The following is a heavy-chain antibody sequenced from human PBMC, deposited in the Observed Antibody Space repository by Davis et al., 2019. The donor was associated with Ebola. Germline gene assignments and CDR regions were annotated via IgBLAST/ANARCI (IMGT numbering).Heavy chain of an antibody. Sequence: MPSETLSLTCTVSGGSISSSSYYWGWIRQPPGKGLEWIGSIYYSGSTYYNPSLKSRVTISVDTSKNKFSLKPSAVTAADTAVYYCARLDLEWLFSWSYFDYWGQGTLVTVSS. CDR3: ARLDLEWLFSWSYFDY. D-gene: IGHD3-3*01. CDR1: GGSISSSSYY. V-gene: IGHV4-39*01. CDR2: IYYSGST. J-gene: IGHJ4*02.